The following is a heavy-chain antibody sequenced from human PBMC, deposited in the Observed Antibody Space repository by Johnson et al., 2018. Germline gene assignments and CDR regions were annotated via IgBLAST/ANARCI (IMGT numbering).Heavy chain of an antibody. D-gene: IGHD3-10*01. CDR1: GGSFNDYY. V-gene: IGHV4-34*01. Sequence: QVQLQQWGAGLLKPSETLSLTCGVYGGSFNDYYWTWIRQPPGKGLEWIGEINHRGSINYSPSLKSRVTMSVDRSKNQFSLTLTPVTAAATATYHCGRETGHSINYYYGMDVWGQGTTVIVSS. CDR2: INHRGSI. CDR3: GRETGHSINYYYGMDV. J-gene: IGHJ6*02.